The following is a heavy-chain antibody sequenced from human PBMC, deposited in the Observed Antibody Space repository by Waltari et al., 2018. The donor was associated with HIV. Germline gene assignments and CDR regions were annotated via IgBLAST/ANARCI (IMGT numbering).Heavy chain of an antibody. CDR3: ARGGGDGYRRWYFDL. V-gene: IGHV3-53*01. CDR2: IYSGGST. D-gene: IGHD2-21*01. Sequence: EVQLVESGGGLIQPGGSLRLSCAASGFTVSSNYMNWVRQAPEKGLEWVSVIYSGGSTYYADSVKGRFTISRDNSKNTLYLQMNSLRAEDTAVYYCARGGGDGYRRWYFDLWGRGTLVTVSS. CDR1: GFTVSSNY. J-gene: IGHJ2*01.